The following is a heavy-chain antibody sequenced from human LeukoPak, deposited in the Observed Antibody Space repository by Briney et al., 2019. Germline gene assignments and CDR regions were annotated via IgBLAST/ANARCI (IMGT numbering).Heavy chain of an antibody. CDR1: GGSISSYY. CDR2: IYYTGST. CDR3: VVYDFWSGYPDY. J-gene: IGHJ4*02. Sequence: SETLSLTCTVSGGSISSYYWTWIRQPPGKGLEWIGYIYYTGSTNHNPSLKSRVTISVDTSKNQFSLKLSSVTAADTAVYYWVVYDFWSGYPDYWGQGILVTVSS. V-gene: IGHV4-59*01. D-gene: IGHD3-3*01.